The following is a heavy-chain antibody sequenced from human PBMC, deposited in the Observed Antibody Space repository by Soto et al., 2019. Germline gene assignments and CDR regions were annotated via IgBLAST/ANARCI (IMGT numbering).Heavy chain of an antibody. D-gene: IGHD1-26*01. CDR3: ARGSAFIGLDY. CDR1: GFIFSRYS. CDR2: IGTSGSYI. J-gene: IGHJ4*02. V-gene: IGHV3-21*01. Sequence: WGSLRLSCAVSGFIFSRYSMNWVRQAPGKGLEWVSSIGTSGSYIYDTDSVKGRFTISRDNTKDSLYLQMNSLRAEDTAIYYCARGSAFIGLDYWGQGTLVTVSS.